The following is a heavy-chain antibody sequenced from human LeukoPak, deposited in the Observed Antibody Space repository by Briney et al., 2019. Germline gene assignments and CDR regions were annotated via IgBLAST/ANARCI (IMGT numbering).Heavy chain of an antibody. CDR1: GYTFTGHY. J-gene: IGHJ4*02. Sequence: ASVKVSCKASGYTFTGHYMHWVRQAPGQGLEWMGWINPNSGGTNYAQKFQGRVTMTRDTSISTAYMELRRLRSDDTAVYYCARGRYYYDSSGYYFDYWGQGPLVPVSS. V-gene: IGHV1-2*02. D-gene: IGHD3-22*01. CDR3: ARGRYYYDSSGYYFDY. CDR2: INPNSGGT.